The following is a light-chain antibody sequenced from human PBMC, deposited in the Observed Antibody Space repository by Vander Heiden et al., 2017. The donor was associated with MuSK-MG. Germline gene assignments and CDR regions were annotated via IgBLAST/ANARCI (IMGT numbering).Light chain of an antibody. J-gene: IGKJ2*01. CDR1: QSISSY. V-gene: IGKV1-39*01. CDR2: AAS. CDR3: QQRDSTPYT. Sequence: DIQMTQSPSSLSASVGDRVTITCRASQSISSYLNWYQQKPGKAPKLLIYAASSLQSGVPSRFSGSGSGRDFSLTISRLQPEDFATYYFQQRDSTPYTFGQGTEMEIK.